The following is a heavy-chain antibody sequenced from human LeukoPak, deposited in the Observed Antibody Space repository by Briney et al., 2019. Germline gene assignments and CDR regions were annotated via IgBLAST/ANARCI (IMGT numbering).Heavy chain of an antibody. D-gene: IGHD6-13*01. CDR3: ARERLNSSSWYHWFDP. V-gene: IGHV3-21*01. J-gene: IGHJ5*02. CDR1: GFTFSSYS. Sequence: GGSLRLSCAASGFTFSSYSMNWVRQAPGQGLEWVSSISSSSSYIYYADSVKGRFTISRDNAKNSLYLQMNSLRAEDTAVYYCARERLNSSSWYHWFDPWGQGTLVTVSS. CDR2: ISSSSSYI.